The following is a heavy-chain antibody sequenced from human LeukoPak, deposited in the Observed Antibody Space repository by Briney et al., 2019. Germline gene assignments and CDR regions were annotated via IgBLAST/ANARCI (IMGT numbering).Heavy chain of an antibody. CDR1: GGSFSGHY. CDR2: ITLGGST. CDR3: ARGSERSGWSDDL. V-gene: IGHV4-34*01. J-gene: IGHJ5*02. D-gene: IGHD6-19*01. Sequence: SETLSLTCAVYGGSFSGHYWTWIRQSLEKGLEWIGQITLGGSTDYNPSLKSRVLISVDMSHNQFFLNVTSVTAADTAVYFCARGSERSGWSDDLWGQGTRVTVSS.